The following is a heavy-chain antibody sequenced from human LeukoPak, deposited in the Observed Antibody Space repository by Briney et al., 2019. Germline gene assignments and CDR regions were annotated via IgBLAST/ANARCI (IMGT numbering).Heavy chain of an antibody. CDR1: GFTFSSYS. V-gene: IGHV3-21*01. J-gene: IGHJ4*02. CDR3: AREVWGPEY. Sequence: GGSLRLSCAASGFTFSSYSMKWVRQAPGKGLEWVSLISSSSSYTHYADSVKGRFTISRDNTKNSVYLQMSSLRAEDTAVYYCAREVWGPEYWGQGTLVTVSS. CDR2: ISSSSSYT. D-gene: IGHD1-14*01.